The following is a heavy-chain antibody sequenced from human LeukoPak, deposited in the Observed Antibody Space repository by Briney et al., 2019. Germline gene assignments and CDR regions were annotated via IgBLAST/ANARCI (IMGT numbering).Heavy chain of an antibody. V-gene: IGHV4-59*08. J-gene: IGHJ4*02. CDR1: HVSISTYY. D-gene: IGHD4-17*01. Sequence: SETLSLTCTVSHVSISTYYWSWIRQPPGKGLEWMGYIHYSGSTNYNPSLKSRVTISVDTSKRQLSLRLTSVTAADTAVYFCARHYKSTRTTVFDYWGQGTLVTVSS. CDR2: IHYSGST. CDR3: ARHYKSTRTTVFDY.